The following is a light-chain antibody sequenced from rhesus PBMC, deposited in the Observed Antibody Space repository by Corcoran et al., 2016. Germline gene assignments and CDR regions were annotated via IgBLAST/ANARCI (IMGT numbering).Light chain of an antibody. CDR3: YPHSRVYT. Sequence: QVILTQSPATLSLSPGERATLSCRASQSVSSYLAWYQQKPGKAPRLLIYGASSRATGIPDRFSGRGSGTDFTLPISSREPEAVGVYHCYPHSRVYTFGPGTKLDI. CDR1: QSVSSY. CDR2: GAS. V-gene: IGKV3-10*01. J-gene: IGKJ3*01.